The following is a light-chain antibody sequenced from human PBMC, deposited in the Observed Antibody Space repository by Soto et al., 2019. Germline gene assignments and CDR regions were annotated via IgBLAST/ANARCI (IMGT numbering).Light chain of an antibody. Sequence: AIRMTQSPSSLSASTGDRVTITCRASQGINSYLAWYQQKPGKAPKLLIYAASTLQSGVPSRFSGSGSGTDFTLTISCLQSQDFATYYCQQYYSYPFTFGGGTKVEIK. CDR1: QGINSY. CDR3: QQYYSYPFT. V-gene: IGKV1-8*01. CDR2: AAS. J-gene: IGKJ4*01.